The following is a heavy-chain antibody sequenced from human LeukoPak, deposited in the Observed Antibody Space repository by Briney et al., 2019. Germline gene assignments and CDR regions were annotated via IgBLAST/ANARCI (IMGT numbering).Heavy chain of an antibody. J-gene: IGHJ5*02. CDR2: INPNSGGT. Sequence: ASVKVSCKASGYTFTGYYMRWVRQAPGQGLEWMGWINPNSGGTNYAQKFQGRVTMTRDTSISTAYMELSRLRSDDTAVYYCARRNYDSSGYMFDPWGQGTLVTVSS. D-gene: IGHD3-22*01. V-gene: IGHV1-2*02. CDR3: ARRNYDSSGYMFDP. CDR1: GYTFTGYY.